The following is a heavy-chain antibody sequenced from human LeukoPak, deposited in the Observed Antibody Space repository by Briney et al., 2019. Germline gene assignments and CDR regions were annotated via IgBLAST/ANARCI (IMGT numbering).Heavy chain of an antibody. CDR3: ARDTGTGSFDY. CDR1: GGSISSYY. V-gene: IGHV4-59*01. J-gene: IGHJ4*02. Sequence: SETLPLTCTVSGGSISSYYWSWIRQPPGKGLEWIGYIYYSGSTNYNPSLKSRVTISVDTSKNQFSLKLSSVTAADTAVYYCARDTGTGSFDYWGQGTLVTVSS. D-gene: IGHD2-8*02. CDR2: IYYSGST.